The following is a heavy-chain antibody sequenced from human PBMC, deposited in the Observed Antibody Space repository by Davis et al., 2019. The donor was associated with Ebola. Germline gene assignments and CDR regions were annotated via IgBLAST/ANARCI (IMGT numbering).Heavy chain of an antibody. CDR1: GGSISSYY. CDR3: ARGGGIVVVPAAWGEGYYYYYMDV. V-gene: IGHV4-59*01. J-gene: IGHJ6*03. D-gene: IGHD2-2*01. CDR2: IYYSGST. Sequence: SETLSLTCTVSGGSISSYYWSWIRQPPGKGLEWIGYIYYSGSTNYNPSLKSRVTISVDTSKNQFSLKLSSVTAADTAVYYCARGGGIVVVPAAWGEGYYYYYMDVWGKGTTVTVSS.